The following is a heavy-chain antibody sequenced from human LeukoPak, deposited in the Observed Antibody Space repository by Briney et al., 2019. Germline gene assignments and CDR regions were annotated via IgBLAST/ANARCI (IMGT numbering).Heavy chain of an antibody. D-gene: IGHD4-4*01. V-gene: IGHV3-33*01. CDR2: IWYDGSNK. CDR3: ARDDYSYYYYYGMDV. CDR1: GFTFSSYG. Sequence: GRSLRLSCAASGFTFSSYGMHWVRQAPGKGLEWVAVIWYDGSNKYYADSVKGRFTISRDNSKNTLYLQMNSLRAEDTAVYYCARDDYSYYYYYGMDVWGQGTTVTVSS. J-gene: IGHJ6*02.